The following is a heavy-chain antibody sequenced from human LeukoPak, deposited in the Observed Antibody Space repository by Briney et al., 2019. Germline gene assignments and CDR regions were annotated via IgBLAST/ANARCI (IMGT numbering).Heavy chain of an antibody. CDR1: GFTFSSYA. Sequence: GGSLRLSCAASGFTFSSYAMNWVRQAPGKGLEWVASITSVSIDIYYADLVKGRFTISRDNAKKSLFLQMNSLRAEDTAVYYCARDFGFGDPYWGQGTLVTVSS. CDR3: ARDFGFGDPY. J-gene: IGHJ4*02. CDR2: ITSVSIDI. V-gene: IGHV3-21*01. D-gene: IGHD3-10*01.